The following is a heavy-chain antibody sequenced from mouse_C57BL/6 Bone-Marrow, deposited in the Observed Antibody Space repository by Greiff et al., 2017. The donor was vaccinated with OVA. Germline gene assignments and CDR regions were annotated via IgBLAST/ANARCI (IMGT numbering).Heavy chain of an antibody. J-gene: IGHJ3*01. CDR3: ARPGYYYGSSSLAY. CDR1: GYTFTSYW. Sequence: VQLQQSGAELVKPGASVKLSCKASGYTFTSYWMHWVKQRPGQGLEWIGMIHPNSGSTNYNEKFKSKATLTVDKSSSTAYMQLSSLTSEDSAVYYCARPGYYYGSSSLAYWGQGTLVTVSA. D-gene: IGHD1-1*01. V-gene: IGHV1-64*01. CDR2: IHPNSGST.